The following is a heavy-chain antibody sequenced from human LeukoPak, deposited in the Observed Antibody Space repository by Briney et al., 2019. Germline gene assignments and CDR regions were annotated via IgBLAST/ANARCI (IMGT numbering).Heavy chain of an antibody. Sequence: SETLSLTCTVSGGSISSSSYYWGWIRQPPGKGLEWIGSIYYSGSTYYNPSLKSRVTISVDTSKNQFSLKLSSVTAADTAVYYCARGEGRDLDYWGQGTLVTVSS. CDR2: IYYSGST. CDR3: ARGEGRDLDY. J-gene: IGHJ4*02. CDR1: GGSISSSSYY. V-gene: IGHV4-39*01. D-gene: IGHD3-16*01.